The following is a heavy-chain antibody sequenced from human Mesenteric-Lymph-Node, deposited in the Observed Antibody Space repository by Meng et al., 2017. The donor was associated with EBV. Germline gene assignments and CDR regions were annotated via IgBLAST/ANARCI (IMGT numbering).Heavy chain of an antibody. CDR3: ARITFGGAIGD. CDR2: IFHSRGT. Sequence: VQLQESGPVLVKPSGTPVLTCAVSSGSISNSNLWSWVRQPPGKGLQGIGEIFHSRGTNYNPSLKSRVTISVDKSKNQFSLKVNSLTAADTAVYYCARITFGGAIGDWGQGTLVTVSS. CDR1: SGSISNSNL. J-gene: IGHJ4*02. V-gene: IGHV4-4*02. D-gene: IGHD3-16*02.